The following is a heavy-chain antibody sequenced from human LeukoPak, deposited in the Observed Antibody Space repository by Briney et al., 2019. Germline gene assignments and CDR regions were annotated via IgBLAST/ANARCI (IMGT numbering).Heavy chain of an antibody. Sequence: ASVKVSCKTSGYTFTGYYMHWVRQAPGQGLEWMGWINPNSGGTNYAQRFQGRVIMTRDTSISTAYMELSRLRSDDTAVYYCVRDSGSSHYWGQGTLVTVSS. CDR2: INPNSGGT. CDR1: GYTFTGYY. CDR3: VRDSGSSHY. D-gene: IGHD6-13*01. V-gene: IGHV1-2*02. J-gene: IGHJ4*02.